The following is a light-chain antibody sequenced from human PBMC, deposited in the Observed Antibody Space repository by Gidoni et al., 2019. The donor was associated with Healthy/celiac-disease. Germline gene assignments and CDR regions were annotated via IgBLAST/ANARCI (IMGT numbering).Light chain of an antibody. V-gene: IGKV1-27*01. Sequence: DIKMTQSPSSLSASVGDRVTITCRASQGISNYLAWYQQKPGKVPKLLIYAASTLQSGVPSRFSGSGSATDFTLTISSLQPEAVAPYSCQKYNRAPTFGQGTKVEIK. CDR1: QGISNY. J-gene: IGKJ1*01. CDR3: QKYNRAPT. CDR2: AAS.